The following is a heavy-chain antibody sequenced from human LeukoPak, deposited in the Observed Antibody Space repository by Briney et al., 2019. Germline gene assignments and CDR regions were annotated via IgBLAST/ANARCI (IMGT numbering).Heavy chain of an antibody. V-gene: IGHV4-39*07. CDR3: ARDSSGYSAMGS. J-gene: IGHJ4*02. CDR2: IYYSGST. D-gene: IGHD3-22*01. Sequence: SETLSLTCTVSGGSISSSSYYWGWIRQPPGKGLEWIGSIYYSGSTYYSPSLKSRVTISVDTSKNQFSLKLSSVTAADTAVYYCARDSSGYSAMGSWGQGTLVTVSS. CDR1: GGSISSSSYY.